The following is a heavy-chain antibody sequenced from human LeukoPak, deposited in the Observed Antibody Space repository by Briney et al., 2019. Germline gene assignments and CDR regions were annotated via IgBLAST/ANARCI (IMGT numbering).Heavy chain of an antibody. V-gene: IGHV1-18*01. CDR2: ISAYNGNT. J-gene: IGHJ3*02. Sequence: PGASVKVSCKASGYTFTSYGISWVRQAPGQGPEWMGWISAYNGNTNYAQKLQGRVTMTTDTSTSTAYMELRSLRSDDTAVYYCARAMLVVVTPYDAFDIWGQGTMVTVSS. D-gene: IGHD3-22*01. CDR1: GYTFTSYG. CDR3: ARAMLVVVTPYDAFDI.